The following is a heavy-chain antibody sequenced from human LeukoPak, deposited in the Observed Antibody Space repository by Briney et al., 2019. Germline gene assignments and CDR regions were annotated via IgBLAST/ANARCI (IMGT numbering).Heavy chain of an antibody. Sequence: GASVKVSCKASGHTFTGYYMHWVRQAPGQGLEWMGWINPNSGGTNYAQKFQGRVTMTRDTSATTAYMELTSLRSEDTAVYYCARDRYNSASSASIEYWGQGTLVTVSS. J-gene: IGHJ4*02. CDR2: INPNSGGT. D-gene: IGHD6-19*01. CDR1: GHTFTGYY. CDR3: ARDRYNSASSASIEY. V-gene: IGHV1-2*02.